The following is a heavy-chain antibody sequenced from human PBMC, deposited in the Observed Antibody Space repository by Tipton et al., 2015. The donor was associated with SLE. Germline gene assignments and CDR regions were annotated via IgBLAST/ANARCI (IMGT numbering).Heavy chain of an antibody. CDR2: IYPGDSDT. D-gene: IGHD3-3*01. V-gene: IGHV5-51*03. CDR1: GYSFTSYW. J-gene: IGHJ3*02. Sequence: QSGPEVKKPGESLKISCKGSGYSFTSYWIGWVRQMPGKGLEWMGIIYPGDSDTRYSPSFQGQVTISADKSISTAYLQWSSLKASDTAMYYCATQVSSPTEPIFGAFDIWGQGTMVTVS. CDR3: ATQVSSPTEPIFGAFDI.